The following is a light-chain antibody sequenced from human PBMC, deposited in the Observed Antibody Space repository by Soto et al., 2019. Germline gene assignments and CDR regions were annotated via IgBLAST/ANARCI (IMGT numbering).Light chain of an antibody. Sequence: SVLTQPASVSGSPGQSITISCTGTSSDVGGYNYVSWYQQHPGKAPRLMIYDVSGRPSGVSHRFSGSKSGNTASLTISGLQAEDEADYYCLSYTTSSTYVFGTGTKVTVL. CDR2: DVS. CDR1: SSDVGGYNY. CDR3: LSYTTSSTYV. J-gene: IGLJ1*01. V-gene: IGLV2-14*01.